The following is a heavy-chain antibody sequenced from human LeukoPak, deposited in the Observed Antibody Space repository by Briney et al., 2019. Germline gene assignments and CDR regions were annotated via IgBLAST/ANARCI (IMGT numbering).Heavy chain of an antibody. D-gene: IGHD3-16*01. J-gene: IGHJ6*03. CDR2: INPSAGNT. CDR1: GYTFTGYY. V-gene: IGHV1-46*01. CDR3: ARLGSEKFYYMDV. Sequence: ASVKVSRKASGYTFTGYYMHWVRQAPGQRLEWVGVINPSAGNTYYAQKFQGRVSMTRDMSTSTVYMELSSLISQDTGVYYCARLGSEKFYYMDVWGKGTTVTVSS.